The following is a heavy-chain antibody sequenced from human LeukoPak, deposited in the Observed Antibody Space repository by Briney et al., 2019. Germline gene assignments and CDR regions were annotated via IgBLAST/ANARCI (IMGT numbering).Heavy chain of an antibody. CDR2: MNPNSGNT. CDR3: ARARRGHKLVVPAFWFDP. J-gene: IGHJ5*02. V-gene: IGHV1-8*02. CDR1: GYTFTGYY. D-gene: IGHD2-2*01. Sequence: ASVKVSCKASGYTFTGYYMHWVRQAPGQGLEWMGWMNPNSGNTGYAQKFQGRVTMTRNTSISTAYMELSSLRSEDTAVYYCARARRGHKLVVPAFWFDPWGQGTLVTVSS.